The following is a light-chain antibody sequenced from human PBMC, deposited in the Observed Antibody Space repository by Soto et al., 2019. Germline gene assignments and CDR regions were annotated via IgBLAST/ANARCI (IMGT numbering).Light chain of an antibody. CDR2: AAS. V-gene: IGKV1-27*01. J-gene: IGKJ3*01. CDR1: QGIYNY. CDR3: QKYSSVPFT. Sequence: DIQMTQSPSSLSDSVGDTVSITCRASQGIYNYLAWYQKKPGKPPKPLISAASTLHSGVPSRFSGSGSGTDFTLTISSLQPEDVATYYCQKYSSVPFTFGPGTTVDIK.